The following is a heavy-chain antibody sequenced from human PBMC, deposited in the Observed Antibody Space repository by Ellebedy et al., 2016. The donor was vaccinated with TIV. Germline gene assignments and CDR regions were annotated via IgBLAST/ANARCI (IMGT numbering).Heavy chain of an antibody. D-gene: IGHD3-10*01. CDR3: ARDLYYGSGKIASS. CDR1: GFTFTDYY. CDR2: ISISGTTV. V-gene: IGHV3-11*01. Sequence: PGGSLRLSCAASGFTFTDYYMSWIRQSPGQGLEWVSYISISGTTVYYADSVKGRFTISRDNAKNSLYLQMNSLRADDTAIYYCARDLYYGSGKIASSWGQGTLVTVSS. J-gene: IGHJ1*01.